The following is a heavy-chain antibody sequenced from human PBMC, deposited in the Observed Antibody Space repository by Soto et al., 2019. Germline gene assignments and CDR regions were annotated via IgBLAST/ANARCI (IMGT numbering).Heavy chain of an antibody. CDR3: AISRSGTLDD. D-gene: IGHD3-3*01. V-gene: IGHV4-31*03. Sequence: TLSLTCTVAGCALSSSSYYCSWIRQHPGKGLEWIGYIYNNVATYYSPSLKSRVTISVDTSKNQFSLRLSSVTAADTAMYYCAISRSGTLDDWGQGTLVTVSS. CDR1: GCALSSSSYY. CDR2: IYNNVAT. J-gene: IGHJ4*02.